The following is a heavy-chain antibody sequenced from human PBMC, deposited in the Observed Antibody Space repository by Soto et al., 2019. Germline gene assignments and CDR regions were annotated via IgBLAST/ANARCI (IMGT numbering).Heavy chain of an antibody. D-gene: IGHD2-15*01. Sequence: GGSLRLSCTASGFTFGDYAMSWFRQAPGKGLEWVGFIRSKAYGGTTEYAASVKGRFTISRDDSKSIAYLQMNSLKTEDTAVYYCTSDETRSDCSGGSCYADYWGQGTLVTVSS. J-gene: IGHJ4*02. V-gene: IGHV3-49*03. CDR2: IRSKAYGGTT. CDR1: GFTFGDYA. CDR3: TSDETRSDCSGGSCYADY.